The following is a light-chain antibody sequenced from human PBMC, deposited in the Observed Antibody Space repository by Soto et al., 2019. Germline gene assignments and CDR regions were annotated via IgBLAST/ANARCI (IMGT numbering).Light chain of an antibody. CDR1: QSVNSY. V-gene: IGKV3-11*01. CDR3: QQGSNWPLT. CDR2: DAS. Sequence: EIVLTQFPSTMSLSPGERATLSCRASQSVNSYLAWYQQKPGQAPRLLIYDASNRATGIPVRFSGSGSGTDFTLTISSLEPEDFAVYYCQQGSNWPLTFGGGTKVEIK. J-gene: IGKJ4*01.